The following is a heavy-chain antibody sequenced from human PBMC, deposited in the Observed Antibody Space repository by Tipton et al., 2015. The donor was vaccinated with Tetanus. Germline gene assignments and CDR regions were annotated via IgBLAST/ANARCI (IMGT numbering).Heavy chain of an antibody. CDR2: INHSGST. Sequence: TLSLTCAVYGGSFSGYYWSWIRQPPGKGLEWSGEINHSGSTNYNPSLKSRVTISVDTPKNQFSLKLSSVTAADTAVYYCARTRYIVVVPAAPGDGMDVWGQGTTVTVSS. J-gene: IGHJ6*02. CDR1: GGSFSGYY. CDR3: ARTRYIVVVPAAPGDGMDV. D-gene: IGHD2-2*01. V-gene: IGHV4-34*01.